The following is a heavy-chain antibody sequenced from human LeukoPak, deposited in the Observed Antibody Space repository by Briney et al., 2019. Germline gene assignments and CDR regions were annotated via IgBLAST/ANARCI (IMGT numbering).Heavy chain of an antibody. D-gene: IGHD6-13*01. CDR1: GGSISSSSYY. CDR3: ATYAPRIAAAGTGPFYFDY. V-gene: IGHV4-39*07. Sequence: SETLSLTCTVSGGSISSSSYYWGWIRQPPGKGLEWIGSIYYSGSTYYNPSLKSRVTISVDTSKNQFSLKLSSVTAADTAVYYCATYAPRIAAAGTGPFYFDYWGQGTLVTVSS. CDR2: IYYSGST. J-gene: IGHJ4*02.